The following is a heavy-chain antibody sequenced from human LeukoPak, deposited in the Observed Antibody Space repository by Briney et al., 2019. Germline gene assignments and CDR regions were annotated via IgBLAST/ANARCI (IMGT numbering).Heavy chain of an antibody. CDR1: GGSISSYY. Sequence: SETLSLTCTVSGGSISSYYWSWIRQPPGKGLEWIGYIYYSGTTNHSPSLKSRVTISVDTSKNQFSLKLSSVTAADTAVYYCATLRYCSGGSCYPKYFHHWGQGTLVTVSS. J-gene: IGHJ1*01. CDR3: ATLRYCSGGSCYPKYFHH. D-gene: IGHD2-15*01. CDR2: IYYSGTT. V-gene: IGHV4-59*08.